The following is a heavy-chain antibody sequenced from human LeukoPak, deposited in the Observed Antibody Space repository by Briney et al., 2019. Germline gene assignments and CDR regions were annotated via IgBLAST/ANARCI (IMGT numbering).Heavy chain of an antibody. D-gene: IGHD3-3*01. V-gene: IGHV4-39*07. CDR1: GGSISSSSYY. CDR2: IYYSGST. J-gene: IGHJ4*02. Sequence: SETLSLTCTVSGGSISSSSYYWGWIRQPPGKGLEWIGSIYYSGSTYYNPSLKSRVTISVDTSKNQFSLKLSSVTAADTAVYYCARDRITIFGVVIRPLVFDYWGQGTLVTVSS. CDR3: ARDRITIFGVVIRPLVFDY.